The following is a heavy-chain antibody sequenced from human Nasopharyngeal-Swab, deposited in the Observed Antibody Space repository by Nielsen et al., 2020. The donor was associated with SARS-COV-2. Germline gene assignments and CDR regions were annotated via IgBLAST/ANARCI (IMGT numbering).Heavy chain of an antibody. V-gene: IGHV3-48*01. Sequence: GESLKISCAASGFTFSSYNMNWVRQAPGRGLEWVSYISSSSSTIYYADSVKGRFTISRDSAKNSLYLQMNSLRAEDTAMYYCAKVGCSSTSCYWTRAFDIWGQGTMVTVSS. CDR2: ISSSSSTI. CDR1: GFTFSSYN. D-gene: IGHD2-2*01. CDR3: AKVGCSSTSCYWTRAFDI. J-gene: IGHJ3*02.